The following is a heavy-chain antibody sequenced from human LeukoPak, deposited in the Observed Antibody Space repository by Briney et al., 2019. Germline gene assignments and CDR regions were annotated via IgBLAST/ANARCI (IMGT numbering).Heavy chain of an antibody. CDR3: ANEIRPNDY. V-gene: IGHV3-48*01. CDR1: GFTFSSYS. Sequence: GGSLRLSCAASGFTFSSYSMNWVRQAPGKGLEWGSYISGSSSTMYYADSVKGRFTISRDNSKNTLYLQMNSLRAEDTAVYYCANEIRPNDYWGQGTQVTVSS. D-gene: IGHD4-17*01. CDR2: ISGSSSTM. J-gene: IGHJ4*02.